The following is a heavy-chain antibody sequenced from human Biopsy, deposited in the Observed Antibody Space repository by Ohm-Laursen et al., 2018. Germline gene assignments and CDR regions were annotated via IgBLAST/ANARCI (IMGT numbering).Heavy chain of an antibody. D-gene: IGHD3-3*01. Sequence: SLRLSCTAPGFTFDDHVMHWVRQAPGKGLEWVSGISWDGGSEGYADSVKGRFTISRDNAKNSLFLQMNSLTTEDTALYYCVRGYSSSWSGYLDHWGQGTLVTASS. CDR1: GFTFDDHV. V-gene: IGHV3-9*01. CDR3: VRGYSSSWSGYLDH. J-gene: IGHJ4*02. CDR2: ISWDGGSE.